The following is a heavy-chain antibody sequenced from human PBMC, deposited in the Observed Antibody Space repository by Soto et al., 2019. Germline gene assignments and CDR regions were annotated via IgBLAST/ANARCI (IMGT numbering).Heavy chain of an antibody. CDR3: VKYTVTEDLGES. CDR2: VSRAGTYT. D-gene: IGHD3-16*01. Sequence: EVQLLESGGDVVRPGGSLRLSCAASGLTFSSYAMGWVRQAPGQGLEWVAGVSRAGTYTFYADSVRGRFSISRDNSRDTVDLYMNALRGDDTAVYFCVKYTVTEDLGESWGQGTLVSVSS. CDR1: GLTFSSYA. V-gene: IGHV3-23*01. J-gene: IGHJ5*02.